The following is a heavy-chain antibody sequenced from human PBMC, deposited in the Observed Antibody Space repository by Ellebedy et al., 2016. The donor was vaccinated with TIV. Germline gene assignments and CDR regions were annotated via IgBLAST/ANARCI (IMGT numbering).Heavy chain of an antibody. Sequence: ASVKVSXXASGYTFTSYAMHWVRQAPGQRLEWMGWINAGNGNTKYSQKFQGRVTITRDTSASTAYMELSSLRSEDTAVYYCARDHGWHSSGGGYFDYWGQGTLVTVSS. CDR3: ARDHGWHSSGGGYFDY. J-gene: IGHJ4*02. V-gene: IGHV1-3*01. CDR2: INAGNGNT. D-gene: IGHD6-19*01. CDR1: GYTFTSYA.